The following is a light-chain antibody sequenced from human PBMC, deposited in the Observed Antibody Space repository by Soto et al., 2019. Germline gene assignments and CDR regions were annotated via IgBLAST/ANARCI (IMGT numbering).Light chain of an antibody. V-gene: IGKV1-5*03. CDR1: QSISSW. CDR2: KAS. Sequence: DIQMTQSPSTLSASVGDRVTITCRASQSISSWLAWYQQKPGKAPKLLIYKASSLESGVPSRLSGSGSGTEFTLPTSSLQPADFATYYYQQYGTFGQGTKVEIK. CDR3: QQYGT. J-gene: IGKJ1*01.